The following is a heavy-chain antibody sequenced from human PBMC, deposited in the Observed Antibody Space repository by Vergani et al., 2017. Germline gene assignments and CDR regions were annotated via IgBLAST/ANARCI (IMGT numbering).Heavy chain of an antibody. CDR3: TKCSRGYTGYFFDD. J-gene: IGHJ4*02. D-gene: IGHD5-12*01. CDR2: VSGSSATP. CDR1: GFTFRNYA. V-gene: IGHV3-23*04. Sequence: VQLVESGGGVVQPGGSLRLSCEASGFTFRNYAMTWVRQAPGKGLELVSSVSGSSATPYYADSVKGRFIISRDNSKNTRNLQMNSLRADDTAVYYCTKCSRGYTGYFFDDWGQGTLATVSS.